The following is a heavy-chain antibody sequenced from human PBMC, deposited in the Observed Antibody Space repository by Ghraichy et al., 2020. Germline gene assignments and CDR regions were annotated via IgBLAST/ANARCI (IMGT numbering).Heavy chain of an antibody. J-gene: IGHJ4*02. CDR1: GFTFSSYA. CDR3: AKERSWGSGWYVDY. CDR2: ISGSGGST. Sequence: GESLNISCAASGFTFSSYAMSWVRQAPGKGLEWVSAISGSGGSTYYADSVKGRFTISRDNSKNTLYLQMNSLRAEDTAVYYCAKERSWGSGWYVDYWGQGTLVTVSS. V-gene: IGHV3-23*01. D-gene: IGHD6-19*01.